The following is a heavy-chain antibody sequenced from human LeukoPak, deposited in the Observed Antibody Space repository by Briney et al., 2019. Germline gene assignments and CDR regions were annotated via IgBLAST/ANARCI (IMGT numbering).Heavy chain of an antibody. CDR3: TTDFKWSVGVVIQPDY. CDR2: IKSKTDGGAT. J-gene: IGHJ4*02. CDR1: GFTFSNAW. D-gene: IGHD3-3*01. V-gene: IGHV3-15*01. Sequence: GGSLRLSCAASGFTFSNAWMSWVRQAPGKGLEWVGRIKSKTDGGATDYAAPVTGRFTISRDDSKNTLYLQMNSLKTEDTAVYYCTTDFKWSVGVVIQPDYWRQGTLVTVSS.